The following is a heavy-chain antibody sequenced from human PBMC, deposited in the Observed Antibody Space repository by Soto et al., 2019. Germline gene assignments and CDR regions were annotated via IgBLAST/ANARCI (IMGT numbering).Heavy chain of an antibody. CDR3: ARGPPFH. CDR2: IYHSGST. CDR1: DGSIGSYY. Sequence: SETLSLTCPVSDGSIGSYYWSWIRQPPGKGLEWIGYIYHSGSTYYNPSLKSRVTISVDRSKNQFSLKLSSVTAADTAVYYCARGPPFHWGQGTLVTVSS. J-gene: IGHJ4*02. D-gene: IGHD3-16*01. V-gene: IGHV4-30-2*01.